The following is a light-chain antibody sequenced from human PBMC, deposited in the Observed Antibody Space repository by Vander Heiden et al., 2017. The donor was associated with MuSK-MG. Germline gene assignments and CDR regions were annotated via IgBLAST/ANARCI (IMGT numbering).Light chain of an antibody. CDR3: SSYTSNDVV. CDR2: DVS. Sequence: QSALTQPASVSGSPGQSITISCTGTSSDVGGYNYVSWYQQHPGKAPKLMIYDVSKRPSGVSNRFAGSKSGNTASLTISGLQAEDEADYYCSSYTSNDVVFGGGTKLTVL. J-gene: IGLJ2*01. V-gene: IGLV2-14*03. CDR1: SSDVGGYNY.